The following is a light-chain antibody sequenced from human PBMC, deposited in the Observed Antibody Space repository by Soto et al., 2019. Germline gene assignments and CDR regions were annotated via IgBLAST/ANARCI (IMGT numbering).Light chain of an antibody. V-gene: IGLV1-40*01. CDR2: DNT. Sequence: QSVLTQPPSVSGAPGQRVTISCSGNSSNIGAGYLVHWYQQVPGTAPKLLIYDNTNRPSGVPDRFSGSKSGTSASLAITGLQAEDEADYCCQSYDTSLSGSKVFGGGTKVTVL. CDR3: QSYDTSLSGSKV. CDR1: SSNIGAGYL. J-gene: IGLJ2*01.